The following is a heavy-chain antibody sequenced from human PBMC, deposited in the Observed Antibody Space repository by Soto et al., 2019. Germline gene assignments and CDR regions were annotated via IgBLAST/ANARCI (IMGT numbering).Heavy chain of an antibody. D-gene: IGHD5-18*01. CDR3: VSDRGYGHASVPYS. CDR2: ISYDGSLQ. V-gene: IGHV3-30*03. Sequence: QAQLVESGGGVVKPGRSQRLSCAASGFAFSSYGMHWVRKAPGTGLEWVAVISYDGSLQHYADSVKGRFTISRDNSKNMVHLQMSSLRAEDTAVYYCVSDRGYGHASVPYSWGQGTLVSVSS. CDR1: GFAFSSYG. J-gene: IGHJ4*02.